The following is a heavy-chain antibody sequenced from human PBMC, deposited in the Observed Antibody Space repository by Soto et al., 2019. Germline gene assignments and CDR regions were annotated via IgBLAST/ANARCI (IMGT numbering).Heavy chain of an antibody. V-gene: IGHV4-39*01. CDR3: ARSNSLYRERSYYYYMDV. J-gene: IGHJ6*03. CDR2: IDYTGST. D-gene: IGHD6-13*01. CDR1: GGSISSSNNY. Sequence: SETLSLTCTVSGGSISSSNNYWGWIRQPPGKGLEWIGNIDYTGSTYYNPSLKSRVTISLDTSKNQFSLKLSSVTAADTAVYYCARSNSLYRERSYYYYMDVWGTGTTVTLSS.